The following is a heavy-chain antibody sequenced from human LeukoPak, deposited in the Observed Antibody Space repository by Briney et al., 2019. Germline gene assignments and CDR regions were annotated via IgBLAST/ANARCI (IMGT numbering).Heavy chain of an antibody. D-gene: IGHD2-21*02. CDR1: GFTFGNYG. J-gene: IGHJ4*02. V-gene: IGHV3-20*04. CDR3: ARAQTYGDSRLLLDY. CDR2: INWNGGST. Sequence: PGESLRLSCAASGFTFGNYGMSWVRQAPGKGLEWVSGINWNGGSTGYADSVEGRFTISRDNAKNSQYLQMNSLRVEDTALYYCARAQTYGDSRLLLDYWGQGTLVTVSS.